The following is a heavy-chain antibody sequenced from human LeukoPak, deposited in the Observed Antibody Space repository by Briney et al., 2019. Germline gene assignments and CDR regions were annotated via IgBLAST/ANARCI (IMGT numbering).Heavy chain of an antibody. CDR2: IGIAGDT. V-gene: IGHV3-13*01. CDR3: IRGGIQVSGIDAFDI. J-gene: IGHJ3*02. D-gene: IGHD5/OR15-5a*01. CDR1: GFTFSSYD. Sequence: GGSLRLSCAASGFTFSSYDMHWVRQAPGRGLEWGSAIGIAGDTYYPDSVKGRFTISRENAKNSMYLQMNSLKDGDTAVYYCIRGGIQVSGIDAFDIWGQGTMVTVSS.